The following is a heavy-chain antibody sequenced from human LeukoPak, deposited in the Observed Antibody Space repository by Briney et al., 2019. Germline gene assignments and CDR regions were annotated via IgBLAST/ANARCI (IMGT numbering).Heavy chain of an antibody. CDR2: INHSGST. Sequence: PSETLSLTCAVYGGSLSGYYWSWIRQPPGKGLEWIGEINHSGSTNYNPSLKSRVTISVDTSKNQFSLKLNSVTAADTAVYYRARGRRSGSYYMYWGQGTLVTVSS. CDR1: GGSLSGYY. D-gene: IGHD1-26*01. V-gene: IGHV4-34*01. J-gene: IGHJ4*02. CDR3: ARGRRSGSYYMY.